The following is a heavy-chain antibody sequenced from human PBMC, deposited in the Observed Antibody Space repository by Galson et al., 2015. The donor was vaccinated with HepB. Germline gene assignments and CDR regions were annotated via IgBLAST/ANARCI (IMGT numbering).Heavy chain of an antibody. CDR1: GYTFTGYY. CDR2: INPNSGGT. Sequence: SCKASGYTFTGYYMHWVRQAPGQGLEWMGWINPNSGGTNYAQKFQGRVTMTRDTSISTAYMELSRLRSDDTAVYYCARTAQGRLRFLEWFDYWGQGTLVTVSS. V-gene: IGHV1-2*02. J-gene: IGHJ4*02. CDR3: ARTAQGRLRFLEWFDY. D-gene: IGHD3-3*01.